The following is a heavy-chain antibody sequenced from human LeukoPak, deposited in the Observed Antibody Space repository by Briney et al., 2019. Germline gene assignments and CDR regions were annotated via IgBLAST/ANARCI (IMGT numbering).Heavy chain of an antibody. CDR2: MNPNSGNT. CDR3: ARGRATVGVAVYYFDY. V-gene: IGHV1-8*01. J-gene: IGHJ4*02. CDR1: GYTFTSYD. D-gene: IGHD3-3*01. Sequence: ASVKVSCKASGYTFTSYDINWVRQATGQGLEWMGWMNPNSGNTGYAQKFQGRVTMTRNTSISTAYMELSSLRSEDTAVYYCARGRATVGVAVYYFDYWGQGTLVTVSS.